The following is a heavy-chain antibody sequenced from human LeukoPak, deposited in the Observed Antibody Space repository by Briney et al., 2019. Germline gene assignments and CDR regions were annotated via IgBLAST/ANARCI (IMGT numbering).Heavy chain of an antibody. CDR2: ISSSSSTI. D-gene: IGHD3-22*01. Sequence: PGGSLRLSCAASGFTFSSYSMNWVRQAPGKGLEWVSYISSSSSTIYYADSVKGRFTISRDNAKNSLYLQMNSLRAEDTAVYYCARDEAVTMIVVAKFDYWGQGTLVTVSS. CDR3: ARDEAVTMIVVAKFDY. CDR1: GFTFSSYS. J-gene: IGHJ4*02. V-gene: IGHV3-48*01.